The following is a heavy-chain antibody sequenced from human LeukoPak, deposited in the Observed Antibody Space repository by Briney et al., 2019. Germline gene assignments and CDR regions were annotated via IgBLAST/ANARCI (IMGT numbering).Heavy chain of an antibody. CDR2: IYYSGST. V-gene: IGHV4-39*07. J-gene: IGHJ5*02. CDR3: AREGYCSGGSCYSGIDP. Sequence: PSETLSLTCSVPGGSISSSSYYWGWIRQPPGKGLEWIGSIYYSGSTYYNPSLKGRVTISVDTSKNHLSLKLSSVTAADTAVYYCAREGYCSGGSCYSGIDPWGQGTLVTVSS. CDR1: GGSISSSSYY. D-gene: IGHD2-15*01.